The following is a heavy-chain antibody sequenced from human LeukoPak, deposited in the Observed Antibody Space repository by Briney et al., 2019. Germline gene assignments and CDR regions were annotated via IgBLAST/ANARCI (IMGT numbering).Heavy chain of an antibody. Sequence: GGSLRLSCAASGFTFSSYGMHWVRQAPGKGLEWVAVIWYDGSNKYYAGSVKGRFTISRDNSKNTLSLQMNSLRAEDTAVYYCARDRESRPWAAFDIWGQGTMVTVSS. CDR1: GFTFSSYG. J-gene: IGHJ3*02. CDR3: ARDRESRPWAAFDI. V-gene: IGHV3-33*01. CDR2: IWYDGSNK.